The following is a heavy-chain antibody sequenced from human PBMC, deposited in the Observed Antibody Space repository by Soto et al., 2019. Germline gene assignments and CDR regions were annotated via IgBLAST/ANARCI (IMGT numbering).Heavy chain of an antibody. V-gene: IGHV3-64D*08. J-gene: IGHJ6*02. Sequence: GGSLRLSCSASGFTFSSYAMHWVRQAPGKGLEYVSAISSNGGSTYYADSVKGRFTISRDNSKNTLYLQMSSLRAEDTAVYYCVKDLLLWFGENDYYYGMDVWGQGTTVTVSS. D-gene: IGHD3-10*01. CDR2: ISSNGGST. CDR3: VKDLLLWFGENDYYYGMDV. CDR1: GFTFSSYA.